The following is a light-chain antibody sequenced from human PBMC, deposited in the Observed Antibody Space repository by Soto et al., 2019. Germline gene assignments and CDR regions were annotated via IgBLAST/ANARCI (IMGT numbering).Light chain of an antibody. CDR3: QQYGSSRT. V-gene: IGKV3-20*01. Sequence: TQSPATLSVSPCEGFALSSRASQSVRSHLAWYQQKPGQPPRLLIYGASSRATGIPDRFSGSGSGTDFTLTISRLEPEDFAVYYCQQYGSSRTFGQGTKVDI. CDR2: GAS. J-gene: IGKJ1*01. CDR1: QSVRSH.